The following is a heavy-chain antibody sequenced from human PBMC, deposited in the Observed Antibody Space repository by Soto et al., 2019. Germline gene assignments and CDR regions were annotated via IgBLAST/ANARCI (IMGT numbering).Heavy chain of an antibody. CDR1: GFTFTTYA. CDR3: AKCTGGRSSCGFDY. Sequence: EVQLLESGGGLVQPGGSLRLSCAASGFTFTTYAMGWVRQAPGKGLEWVSSMSTSGSSTYYADSVKGRFTLSRDSSKNTLSLQMSSLRAEDTAVYYCAKCTGGRSSCGFDYWGPGTLVTVSS. V-gene: IGHV3-23*01. D-gene: IGHD2-15*01. CDR2: MSTSGSST. J-gene: IGHJ4*02.